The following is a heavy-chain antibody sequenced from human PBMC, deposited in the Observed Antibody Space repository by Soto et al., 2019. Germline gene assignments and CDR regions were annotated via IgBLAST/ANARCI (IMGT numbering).Heavy chain of an antibody. CDR1: GGTFSSYA. J-gene: IGHJ4*02. D-gene: IGHD6-13*01. Sequence: QVQLVQSGAEVKKPGSSVKVSCKASGGTFSSYAISWVRQAPGQGLEWMGGIIPIFGTANYAQKFQGRVTFTADESTRTAYMELSSLRSEDTAVYYCARSLFLSSSWPKIPFFDYWGQGTLVTVSS. CDR3: ARSLFLSSSWPKIPFFDY. CDR2: IIPIFGTA. V-gene: IGHV1-69*01.